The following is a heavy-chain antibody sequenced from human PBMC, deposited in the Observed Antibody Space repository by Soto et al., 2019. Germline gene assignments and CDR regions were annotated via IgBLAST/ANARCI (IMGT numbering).Heavy chain of an antibody. CDR3: ARGCSGGSYEHYFDY. V-gene: IGHV4-31*03. CDR2: IYYSGST. CDR1: GGSISSGGYY. J-gene: IGHJ4*02. D-gene: IGHD2-15*01. Sequence: SETLSLTCTVSGGSISSGGYYWSWIRQHPGKGLEWIGYIYYSGSTYYNPSLKSRVTISVDTSKNQFSLKLSSVTAADTAVYYCARGCSGGSYEHYFDYWGQGTLVTVSS.